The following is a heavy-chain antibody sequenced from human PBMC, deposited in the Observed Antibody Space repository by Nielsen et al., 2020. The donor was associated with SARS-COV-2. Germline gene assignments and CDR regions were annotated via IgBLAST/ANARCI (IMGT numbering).Heavy chain of an antibody. CDR1: GFTFSRYW. J-gene: IGHJ6*02. CDR3: ARDRQWGDLEYYYYYGMDV. D-gene: IGHD3-16*01. V-gene: IGHV3-74*01. Sequence: GGSLRLSCAASGFTFSRYWMHWVRQAPGKGLVWVSRINSDEGTTIYADSVKGRFTISRDNAKNTLYLQMNSLRAEDTAVYYCARDRQWGDLEYYYYYGMDVWGQGTTVTVSS. CDR2: INSDEGTT.